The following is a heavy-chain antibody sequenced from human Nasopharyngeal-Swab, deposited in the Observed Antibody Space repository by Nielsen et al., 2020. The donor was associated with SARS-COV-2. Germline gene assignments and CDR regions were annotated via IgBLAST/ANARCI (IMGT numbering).Heavy chain of an antibody. J-gene: IGHJ5*02. V-gene: IGHV1-24*01. CDR1: GYTLTELS. CDR3: ATSPPMAVAGIWFDP. CDR2: FDPEDGET. D-gene: IGHD2-15*01. Sequence: ASVKVSCKVSGYTLTELSMHWVRQAPAKGLEWIGGFDPEDGETIYAQKFQGRVTMTEDTSTDTAYMELSSLRSEDTAVYYCATSPPMAVAGIWFDPWGQGTLVTVSS.